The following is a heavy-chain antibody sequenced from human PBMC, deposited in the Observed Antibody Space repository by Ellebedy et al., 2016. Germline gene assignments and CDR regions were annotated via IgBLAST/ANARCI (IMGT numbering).Heavy chain of an antibody. D-gene: IGHD6-19*01. CDR3: ARGEALWLKTELDY. CDR2: ISAYNGNT. J-gene: IGHJ4*02. CDR1: GYTFTSYA. V-gene: IGHV1-18*04. Sequence: ASVKVSCKASGYTFTSYAISWVRQAPGQGLEWMGWISAYNGNTNYAQKLQGRVTMTTDTSTSTAYMELRSLRSDDTAVYYCARGEALWLKTELDYWGQGTLVTVSS.